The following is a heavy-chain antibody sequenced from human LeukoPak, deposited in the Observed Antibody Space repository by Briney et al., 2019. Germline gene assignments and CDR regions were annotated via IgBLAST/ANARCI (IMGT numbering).Heavy chain of an antibody. CDR3: ARLSPPYDFWSGYFAWTHQKNNWFDP. CDR1: GFTFSSYA. V-gene: IGHV3-23*01. D-gene: IGHD3-3*01. J-gene: IGHJ5*02. Sequence: PGGSLRLSCAASGFTFSSYAMSWVRQAPGKGLEWVSAISGSGGSTYYADSVKGRFTISRDNSKNTLYLQMNSLRAEDTAVYYCARLSPPYDFWSGYFAWTHQKNNWFDPWGQGTLVTVSS. CDR2: ISGSGGST.